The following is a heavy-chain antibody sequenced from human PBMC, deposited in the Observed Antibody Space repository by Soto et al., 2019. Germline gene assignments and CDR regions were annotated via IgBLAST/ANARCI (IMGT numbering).Heavy chain of an antibody. CDR3: AKEAGDH. V-gene: IGHV1-69*01. CDR2: IIPIFGIK. D-gene: IGHD3-10*01. J-gene: IGHJ4*02. CDR1: ECTFNTYA. Sequence: QMQLVQSGAEVKERGSSVKISCKTSECTFNTYALTWVRQAPGQGLEWIGGIIPIFGIKNVAQRFQGRVTINADESLTTAYMEMTSLRSDDTAVYYCAKEAGDHWGQGTLVTVSS.